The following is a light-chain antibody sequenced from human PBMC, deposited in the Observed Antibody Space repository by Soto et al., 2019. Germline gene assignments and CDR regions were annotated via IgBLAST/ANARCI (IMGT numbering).Light chain of an antibody. Sequence: EIQMTQSPSSLSASVGDRVTITCRASQGIGNYLAWYQHKPGKVPKLLIYGASTLQSRVPSRFSGGGSGTEFTLTISGLQIEDLATYYCQVYNNGPPGFGQGTRLRL. CDR2: GAS. CDR1: QGIGNY. V-gene: IGKV1-27*01. CDR3: QVYNNGPPG. J-gene: IGKJ5*01.